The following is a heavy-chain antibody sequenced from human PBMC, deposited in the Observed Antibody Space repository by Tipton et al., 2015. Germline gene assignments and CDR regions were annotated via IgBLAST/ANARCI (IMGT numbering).Heavy chain of an antibody. Sequence: QLVQSGAEVKKPGSSVKVSCKASGGSFSSYGISWVRQAPGQGLEWMGVINPTYNNATYAQKFEGRVSMTRDTSTRTLHMELSSLRANDTAVYYCARGWFGESLNSGDYWGQGTLVTVSS. J-gene: IGHJ4*02. V-gene: IGHV1-69*06. CDR3: ARGWFGESLNSGDY. D-gene: IGHD3-10*01. CDR2: INPTYNNA. CDR1: GGSFSSYG.